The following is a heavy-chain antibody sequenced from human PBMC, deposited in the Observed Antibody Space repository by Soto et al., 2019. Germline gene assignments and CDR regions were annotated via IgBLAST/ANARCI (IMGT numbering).Heavy chain of an antibody. CDR1: GLNFSSYD. CDR3: ARGNYYGSGSYYNPNWFDP. J-gene: IGHJ5*02. Sequence: PGGSLRLPCAASGLNFSSYDIHWVRQATGKGLEWVSAIGTAGDTYYPGSVKGRFTISRENAKNSLYLQMNSLRAEDTAVYYCARGNYYGSGSYYNPNWFDPWGQRTLVTVSS. V-gene: IGHV3-13*01. D-gene: IGHD3-10*01. CDR2: IGTAGDT.